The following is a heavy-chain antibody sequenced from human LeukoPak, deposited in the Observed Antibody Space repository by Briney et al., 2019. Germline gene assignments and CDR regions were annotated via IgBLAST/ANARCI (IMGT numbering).Heavy chain of an antibody. V-gene: IGHV3-15*01. Sequence: GGSLRLSCAASGFTFSNAWMNWVRQAPGRGLEWVGRIKSKTDDGTTESAAPVKGRFTISRDDSKNTLYLQMNSLKTEDTAVYYCTTGPYDYWGQGTLVTVSS. CDR3: TTGPYDY. J-gene: IGHJ4*02. CDR2: IKSKTDDGTT. CDR1: GFTFSNAW.